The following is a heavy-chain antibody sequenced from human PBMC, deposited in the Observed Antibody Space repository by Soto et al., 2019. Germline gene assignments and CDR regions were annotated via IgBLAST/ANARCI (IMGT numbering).Heavy chain of an antibody. J-gene: IGHJ4*02. CDR1: GFIFSRYA. V-gene: IGHV3-30*04. CDR3: ARSRSGAVADSFDF. D-gene: IGHD3-10*01. CDR2: ISKDGSSK. Sequence: LRLSCAASGFIFSRYAIHWVRQAPGKGLEWLAVISKDGSSKYYLDSVKGRFTISRDNSKNTVHLEMNSLRDEDTALYYCARSRSGAVADSFDFWGQGTLVTVSS.